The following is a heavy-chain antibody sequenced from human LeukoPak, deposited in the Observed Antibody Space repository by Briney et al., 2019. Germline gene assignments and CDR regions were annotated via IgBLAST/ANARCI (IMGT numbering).Heavy chain of an antibody. V-gene: IGHV3-23*01. CDR2: ISGSGGST. Sequence: GGSLRLSCAASGFTFSSYAMSWVRQAPGKGLEWVSAISGSGGSTYYADSVKGRFTISRDNSKNTLYLQMNSLRAEDTAVYYCAKLPIKTYYYDSSGYYYFDYWGQGTLVTVSS. J-gene: IGHJ4*02. D-gene: IGHD3-22*01. CDR1: GFTFSSYA. CDR3: AKLPIKTYYYDSSGYYYFDY.